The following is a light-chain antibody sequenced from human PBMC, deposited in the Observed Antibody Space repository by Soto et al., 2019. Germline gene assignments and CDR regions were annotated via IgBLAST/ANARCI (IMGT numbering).Light chain of an antibody. J-gene: IGLJ2*01. CDR3: QSYDSTDHGV. V-gene: IGLV6-57*04. CDR2: ANN. Sequence: NFMLTQPHSVSESPGKTVAISCTRSSGSIASNYVQWYQQRPGSAHTTVIYANNQRPSGVPDRFSGSIASSSNSASLTISGLKTEDEADYYCQSYDSTDHGVFGGGTKLTVL. CDR1: SGSIASNY.